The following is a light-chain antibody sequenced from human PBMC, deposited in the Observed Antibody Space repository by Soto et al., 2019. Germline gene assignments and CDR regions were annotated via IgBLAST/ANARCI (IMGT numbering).Light chain of an antibody. V-gene: IGKV3-15*01. J-gene: IGKJ4*01. CDR3: QQYYNWPPLT. CDR1: QTVSSN. CDR2: GAS. Sequence: EIVMTEAPATLSVSPGERATLSCRASQTVSSNLAWYQQRPGQAPRLLIFGASTRATDIPARFSGSGFGTEFTLTIISLQSEDFALYYCQQYYNWPPLTFGGGTKVDI.